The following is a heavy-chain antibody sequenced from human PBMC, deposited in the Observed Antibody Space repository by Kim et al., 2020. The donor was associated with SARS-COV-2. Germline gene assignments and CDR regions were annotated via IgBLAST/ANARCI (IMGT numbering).Heavy chain of an antibody. CDR3: TGDGAELPFLHVF. J-gene: IGHJ4*02. CDR2: INQDGSET. V-gene: IGHV3-7*01. CDR1: GLSFITYW. Sequence: GGSLRLSCATSGLSFITYWMSWVRQAQGKGLEWVANINQDGSETFYVDSVRGRFSISRDNAKNSLYLQMNNLRAEDTAVYYCTGDGAELPFLHVFWGQGTLVSVSS. D-gene: IGHD3-16*02.